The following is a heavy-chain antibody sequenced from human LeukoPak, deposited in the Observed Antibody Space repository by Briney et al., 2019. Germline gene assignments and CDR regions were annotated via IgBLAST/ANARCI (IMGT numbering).Heavy chain of an antibody. J-gene: IGHJ4*02. CDR2: IYIEGYT. Sequence: PGRSLRLSCVVSGFTFSGNHISWVRQAPGKGPEWVSVIYIEGYTYYADSVKGRFTISRDNSKNTVYPQMNSLKPEDTAVYYCVRDPRDGYGHFDYWGQGTLVTVSS. CDR1: GFTFSGNH. CDR3: VRDPRDGYGHFDY. V-gene: IGHV3-66*01. D-gene: IGHD5-24*01.